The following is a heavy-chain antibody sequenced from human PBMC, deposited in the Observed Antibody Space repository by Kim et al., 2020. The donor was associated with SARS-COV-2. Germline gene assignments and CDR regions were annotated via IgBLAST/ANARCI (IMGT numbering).Heavy chain of an antibody. D-gene: IGHD6-19*01. J-gene: IGHJ5*02. V-gene: IGHV4-30-4*01. CDR3: AREGADGNWFDP. CDR1: GGSIRSGDYY. Sequence: SETLSLTCTVSGGSIRSGDYYWSWIRQPPGKGLEWIGYIYYSGSTYYNPSLKSRVTISVDTSKNQFSLKLSSVTAADTAVYYCAREGADGNWFDPWGQGTLVTVSS. CDR2: IYYSGST.